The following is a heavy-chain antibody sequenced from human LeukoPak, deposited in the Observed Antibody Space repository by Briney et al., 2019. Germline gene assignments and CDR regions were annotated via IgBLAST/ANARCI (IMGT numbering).Heavy chain of an antibody. Sequence: SGGSLRLSCVASRFTFSNYAMSWVRQAPGKGLEWVSTISGSSGNTYYADSVKGRFTISRDYSKNTLYLQMNGLRAEDTAVYYCAKGQRGMVASIESFGMGVWGQGTTVTVSS. V-gene: IGHV3-23*01. J-gene: IGHJ6*02. CDR3: AKGQRGMVASIESFGMGV. CDR2: ISGSSGNT. D-gene: IGHD5-12*01. CDR1: RFTFSNYA.